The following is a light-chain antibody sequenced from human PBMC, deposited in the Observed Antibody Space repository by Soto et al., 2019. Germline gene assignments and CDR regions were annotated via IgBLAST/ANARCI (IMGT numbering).Light chain of an antibody. Sequence: DIVMTQSPDSLAVSLGERATINCKSSQSVLYSSNKKNYLAWYQKKPGQPPKVLIYWASTRESGVPDRFSGSGSGTDFTLTISSPQAEDVALYYCHQYYTTPWTFGQGTKVEVK. CDR1: QSVLYSSNKKNY. CDR3: HQYYTTPWT. V-gene: IGKV4-1*01. J-gene: IGKJ1*01. CDR2: WAS.